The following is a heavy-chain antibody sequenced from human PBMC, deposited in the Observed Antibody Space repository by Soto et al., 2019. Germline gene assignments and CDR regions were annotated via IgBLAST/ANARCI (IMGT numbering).Heavy chain of an antibody. J-gene: IGHJ3*02. Sequence: SETLSLTCTVSGGSISSGGYYWSWIRQHPGKGLEWIGYIYYSGSTYYNPSLKSRVTISVDTSKNQYSLKLSSVTAADTAVYYCVNSEDSGYDERAFDIWGQGTRVTVSS. V-gene: IGHV4-31*03. CDR2: IYYSGST. D-gene: IGHD5-12*01. CDR3: VNSEDSGYDERAFDI. CDR1: GGSISSGGYY.